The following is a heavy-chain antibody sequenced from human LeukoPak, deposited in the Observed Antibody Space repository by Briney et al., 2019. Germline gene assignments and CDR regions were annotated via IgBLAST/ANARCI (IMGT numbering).Heavy chain of an antibody. CDR1: SGSLSDKY. D-gene: IGHD3-9*01. J-gene: IGHJ4*02. V-gene: IGHV4-34*01. CDR3: ARQLRYFDWSHFDY. CDR2: INPSGRT. Sequence: SETLSLTCGVYSGSLSDKYWSWIRQPPGKGLEWIGEINPSGRTNYNPSLKSRVTISVDTSKNQFSLKLSSVTAADTAVYYCARQLRYFDWSHFDYWGQGTLVTVSS.